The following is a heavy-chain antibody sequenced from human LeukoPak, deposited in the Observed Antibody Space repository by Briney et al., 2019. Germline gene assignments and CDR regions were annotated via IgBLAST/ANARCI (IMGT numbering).Heavy chain of an antibody. CDR1: GYTFTSYA. Sequence: ASVKVSCKASGYTFTSYAMNWVRQAPGQGLEWMGWNNTNTGNPTYAQGFTGRFVFSLDTSVSTAYLQISSLKAEDTAVYYCARSYEGDRITLRFNYYMDVWGKGTTVTVSS. CDR3: ARSYEGDRITLRFNYYMDV. J-gene: IGHJ6*03. V-gene: IGHV7-4-1*02. CDR2: NNTNTGNP. D-gene: IGHD5-12*01.